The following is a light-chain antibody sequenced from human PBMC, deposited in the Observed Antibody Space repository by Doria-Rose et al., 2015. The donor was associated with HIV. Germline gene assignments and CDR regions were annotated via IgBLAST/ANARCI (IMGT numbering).Light chain of an antibody. CDR2: DAS. V-gene: IGKV3-20*01. CDR3: QQYGTSRGT. Sequence: TQSPGTLSLSPGERATLSCRASQRVKSSYLAWYQQKPGQAPRLLIYDASTRATGIPDRFSGSGSGTDFTLAISRLTPEDVAVYYGQQYGTSRGTFGQGTRLEIK. CDR1: QRVKSSY. J-gene: IGKJ5*01.